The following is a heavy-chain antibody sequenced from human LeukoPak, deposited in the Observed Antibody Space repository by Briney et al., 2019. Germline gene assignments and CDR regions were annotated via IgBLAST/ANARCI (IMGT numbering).Heavy chain of an antibody. D-gene: IGHD3-10*01. CDR1: GGSFSGYY. V-gene: IGHV4-34*01. J-gene: IGHJ4*02. CDR2: IYYSGST. CDR3: ASTGWVRGEEADY. Sequence: SETLSLTCAVYGGSFSGYYWSWIRQPPGKGLEWIGSIYYSGSTYYNPSLRSRVTISVDTSKNQFSLKLSSVTAADTAVYYCASTGWVRGEEADYWGQGTLVTVSS.